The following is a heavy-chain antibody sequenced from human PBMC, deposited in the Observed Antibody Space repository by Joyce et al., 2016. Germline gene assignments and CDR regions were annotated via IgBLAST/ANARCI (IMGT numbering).Heavy chain of an antibody. J-gene: IGHJ6*03. D-gene: IGHD6-25*01. CDR2: IKQEGSET. CDR3: AREWPLSNGLYGYYYYYFYMDV. Sequence: EVQLVESGGNLVQPGGSLRISCAASGFPFSNYWMTWVRQAPGKGRVWVANIKQEGSETYQGDSVKGRFTISRDNARNSLFLQMNSLRVEDTAVDYCAREWPLSNGLYGYYYYYFYMDVWGKGTTVTVSS. V-gene: IGHV3-7*03. CDR1: GFPFSNYW.